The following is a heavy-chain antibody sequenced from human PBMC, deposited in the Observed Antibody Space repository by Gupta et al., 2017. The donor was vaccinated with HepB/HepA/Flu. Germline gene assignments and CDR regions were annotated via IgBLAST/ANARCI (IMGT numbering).Heavy chain of an antibody. CDR3: ARGQDPFNYGYYYYMDV. Sequence: QVQLQQWGAGLLKPSETLSLTCAVYGGSFSGYYWSWIRQPPGKGLEWIGEINHSGSTNYNPSLKSRVTISVDTSKNQFSLKLSSVTAADTAVYYCARGQDPFNYGYYYYMDVWGKGTTVTVSS. V-gene: IGHV4-34*01. J-gene: IGHJ6*03. D-gene: IGHD4-11*01. CDR1: GGSFSGYY. CDR2: INHSGST.